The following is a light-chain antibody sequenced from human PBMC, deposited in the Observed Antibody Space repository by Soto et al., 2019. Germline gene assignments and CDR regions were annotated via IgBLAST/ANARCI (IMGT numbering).Light chain of an antibody. CDR3: GTWDSSLSAGM. Sequence: QSVLTQPTSVSAAPGQKVTISCSGSSSNIGNNYVSWYQQLPGTAPKLLIYDDNKRPSGIPDRFSGSKSGTSATLGITGLQTGDEADYYCGTWDSSLSAGMFGGGTKVTVL. V-gene: IGLV1-51*01. J-gene: IGLJ3*02. CDR1: SSNIGNNY. CDR2: DDN.